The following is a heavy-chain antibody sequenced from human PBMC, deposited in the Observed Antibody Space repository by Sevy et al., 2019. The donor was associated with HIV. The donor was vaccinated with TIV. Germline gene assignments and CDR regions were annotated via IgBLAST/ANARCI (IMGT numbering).Heavy chain of an antibody. V-gene: IGHV3-48*02. J-gene: IGHJ6*02. CDR2: ISYTSTTI. CDR3: ASSDATSRFGYYYSAMDF. Sequence: GGSLRLSCAVSGFTFNTYNMNWVRQAPGKGLEWVSYISYTSTTIYYADSVRGRFTISRDNAKNTLYLQMNSLRDEDTAVYYCASSDATSRFGYYYSAMDFWGQGTSVTVSS. D-gene: IGHD3-22*01. CDR1: GFTFNTYN.